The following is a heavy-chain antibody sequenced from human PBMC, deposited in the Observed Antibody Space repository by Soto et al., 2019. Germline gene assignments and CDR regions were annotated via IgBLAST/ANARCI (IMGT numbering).Heavy chain of an antibody. V-gene: IGHV3-30*18. Sequence: PGGSLRLSCAASGFTFSSYGMHWVRQAPGKGLEWVAVISYDGSNKYYADSVKGRFTISRDNSKNTLYLQMNSLRAEDTAVYYCAKERMVDAYLYYYYGMDVWGQGTTVTAP. J-gene: IGHJ6*02. CDR2: ISYDGSNK. CDR1: GFTFSSYG. D-gene: IGHD3-10*01. CDR3: AKERMVDAYLYYYYGMDV.